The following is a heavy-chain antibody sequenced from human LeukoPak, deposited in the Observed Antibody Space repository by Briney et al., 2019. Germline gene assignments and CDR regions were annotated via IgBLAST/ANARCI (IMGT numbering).Heavy chain of an antibody. CDR1: GLTFSSYA. CDR3: AKKVGLVSAPLYYFDV. V-gene: IGHV3-23*01. J-gene: IGHJ4*02. CDR2: ISGPAGSL. Sequence: GGSLRLSCAASGLTFSSYAMSWVRQAPGKGLEWVSAISGPAGSLDYAGSVKGRFTISRDNSKNTLFLQMNSLRAEDTAIYYCAKKVGLVSAPLYYFDVWGQGTLVTVSS. D-gene: IGHD5/OR15-5a*01.